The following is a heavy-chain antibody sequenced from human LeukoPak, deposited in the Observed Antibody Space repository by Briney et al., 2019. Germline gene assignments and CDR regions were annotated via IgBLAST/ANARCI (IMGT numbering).Heavy chain of an antibody. V-gene: IGHV4-59*01. CDR2: IYYSGST. Sequence: KPSETLSLTCTVSGGSISSYYWSWIRQPPGKGLEWIGYIYYSGSTNYNPSLKSRVTISVDTSKNQFSLKLCSVTAADTAVYYCASQHRNYYDSSGYYLVPWYFDLWGRGTLVTVSS. CDR1: GGSISSYY. D-gene: IGHD3-22*01. CDR3: ASQHRNYYDSSGYYLVPWYFDL. J-gene: IGHJ2*01.